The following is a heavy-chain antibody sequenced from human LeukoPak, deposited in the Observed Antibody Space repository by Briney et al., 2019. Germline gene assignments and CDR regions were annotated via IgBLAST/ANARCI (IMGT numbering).Heavy chain of an antibody. D-gene: IGHD6-13*01. CDR1: GGTFSSYA. J-gene: IGHJ4*02. V-gene: IGHV1-69*04. CDR2: IIPILGIA. Sequence: SVKVSCKASGGTFSSYAISWVRQAPGQGLEWMGRIIPILGIANYAQKFQGRVTITADKSTSTAYMELSSLRSEDTAVYYCATGAVAGTPNDYWGQGTLVTVSS. CDR3: ATGAVAGTPNDY.